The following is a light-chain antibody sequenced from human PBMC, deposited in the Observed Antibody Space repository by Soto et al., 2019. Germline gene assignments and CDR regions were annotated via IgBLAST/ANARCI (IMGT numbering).Light chain of an antibody. J-gene: IGLJ2*01. V-gene: IGLV2-14*01. CDR1: SIDVGVYNY. Sequence: QSVLTQTASVSGSPGQSITISCTGTSIDVGVYNYVSWYQQHQGKAPKLMIYEVSNRPSGVSNRFSGSKCGNTASLTISGLQAEDEADYYCISYTSSSTLHVVFGGGTQLTVL. CDR2: EVS. CDR3: ISYTSSSTLHVV.